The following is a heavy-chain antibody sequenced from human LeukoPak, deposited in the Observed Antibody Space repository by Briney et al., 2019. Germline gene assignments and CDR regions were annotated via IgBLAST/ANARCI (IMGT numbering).Heavy chain of an antibody. CDR3: ARAGSGYSSGYFDY. D-gene: IGHD5-18*01. CDR2: IYYSGST. J-gene: IGHJ4*02. V-gene: IGHV4-59*01. CDR1: GGSISSYY. Sequence: PSETLSLTCTVSGGSISSYYWSWIRQPPGKGLEWIGYIYYSGSTNYNPSLKSRVTISVDTSKNQFSLKLSSVTAADTAVYYCARAGSGYSSGYFDYWGQGTLVTVSS.